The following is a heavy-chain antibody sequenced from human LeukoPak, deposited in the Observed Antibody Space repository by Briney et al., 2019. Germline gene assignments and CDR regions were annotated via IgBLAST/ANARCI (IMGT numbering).Heavy chain of an antibody. CDR3: ARHLGYCGITSCFYGMDV. J-gene: IGHJ6*02. V-gene: IGHV4-30-4*01. Sequence: PSETLSLTCTVYGGSISSGDYYWNWIRQPPGKGLEWIGYIFYSGDTYYNPSLKSRLTISLDTSKNQFSLRLRSVTAADTAVYYCARHLGYCGITSCFYGMDVWGQGTTVTVSS. CDR1: GGSISSGDYY. CDR2: IFYSGDT. D-gene: IGHD2-2*01.